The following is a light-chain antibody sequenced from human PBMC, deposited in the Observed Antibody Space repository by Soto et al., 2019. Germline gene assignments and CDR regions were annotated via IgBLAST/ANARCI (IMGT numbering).Light chain of an antibody. CDR1: QSVSSKD. V-gene: IGKV3-20*01. CDR2: GAS. Sequence: IVLTQFPGTLSLSPGERATLSSRASQSVSSKDLAWYQQKSGQAPRLPIYGASSRATGIPDRFSGSGSGTDFTLTINRLEPEDFAVYYCQQYGSSPFSFGPGTKVDIK. J-gene: IGKJ3*01. CDR3: QQYGSSPFS.